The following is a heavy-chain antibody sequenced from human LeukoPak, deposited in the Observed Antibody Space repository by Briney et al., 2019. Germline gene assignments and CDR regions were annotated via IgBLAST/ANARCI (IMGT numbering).Heavy chain of an antibody. V-gene: IGHV4-59*01. CDR1: GDSISSYY. CDR3: ARDRASAGGFDY. Sequence: SETLSLTCTVSGDSISSYYWSWIRQPPGKGREWIGYIYYSGTTNYNTSLQSRVTISVATSKNQFSLKLSSVTAADTALYYCARDRASAGGFDYWGQGTLVTVSS. J-gene: IGHJ4*02. CDR2: IYYSGTT. D-gene: IGHD2-15*01.